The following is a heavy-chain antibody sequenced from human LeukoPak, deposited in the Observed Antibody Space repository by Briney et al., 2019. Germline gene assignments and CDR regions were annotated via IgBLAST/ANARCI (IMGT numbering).Heavy chain of an antibody. CDR2: INHSGST. CDR1: GGSFSGYY. J-gene: IGHJ6*02. Sequence: SETLSLTCAVYGGSFSGYYWSWIRQPPGKGLEWIGEINHSGSTNYNPSLKSRVTISVDTSKNQFSLKLSSVTAADTAVYYCARDSSYDFWSGYYPDYGMDVWGQGTTVTVSS. V-gene: IGHV4-34*01. CDR3: ARDSSYDFWSGYYPDYGMDV. D-gene: IGHD3-3*01.